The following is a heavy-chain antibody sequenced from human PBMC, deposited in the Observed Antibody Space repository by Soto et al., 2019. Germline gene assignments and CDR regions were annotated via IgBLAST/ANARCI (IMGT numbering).Heavy chain of an antibody. V-gene: IGHV3-30*18. Sequence: PGGSLSLSCAASGFTFSSYGIHWVRQAPGKGLEWVAVISYDGSNKYYADSVKGRFTISRDNSKNTLYLQMNSLRAEDTAVYYCANPYYYDSSGYSWGQGTLVTVAS. CDR2: ISYDGSNK. J-gene: IGHJ5*02. CDR1: GFTFSSYG. CDR3: ANPYYYDSSGYS. D-gene: IGHD3-22*01.